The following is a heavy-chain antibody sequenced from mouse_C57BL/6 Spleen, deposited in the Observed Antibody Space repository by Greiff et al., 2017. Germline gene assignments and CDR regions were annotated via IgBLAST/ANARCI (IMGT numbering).Heavy chain of an antibody. D-gene: IGHD3-1*01. CDR3: ARRASLGFDY. CDR1: GFTFSDYG. CDR2: ISSGSSTI. V-gene: IGHV5-17*01. J-gene: IGHJ2*01. Sequence: EVMLVESGGGLVKPGGSLKLSCAASGFTFSDYGMHWVRQAPEKGLEWVAYISSGSSTIYYADTVKGRFTISRDNSKNTLFLQMTSLRSEDTAMYYCARRASLGFDYWGQGTTLTVSS.